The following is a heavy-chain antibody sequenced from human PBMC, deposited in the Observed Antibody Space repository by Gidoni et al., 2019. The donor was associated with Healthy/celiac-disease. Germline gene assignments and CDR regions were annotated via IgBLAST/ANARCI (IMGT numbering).Heavy chain of an antibody. D-gene: IGHD6-19*01. J-gene: IGHJ5*02. V-gene: IGHV4-34*01. Sequence: QVQLQQWGAGLLKPSATLSLTCAVYVASFSGYYWSWIRQPPGKGLEWIGEINQSGSTNYNPSLKSRVTISVDTSKNQFSLKLSSVTAADTAVYYCARAVAGTSLSWFDPWGQGTLVTVSS. CDR3: ARAVAGTSLSWFDP. CDR2: INQSGST. CDR1: VASFSGYY.